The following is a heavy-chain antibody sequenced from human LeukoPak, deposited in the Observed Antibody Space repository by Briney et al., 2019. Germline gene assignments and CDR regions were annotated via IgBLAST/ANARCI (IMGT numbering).Heavy chain of an antibody. J-gene: IGHJ4*02. CDR2: FSGSGGST. V-gene: IGHV3-23*01. Sequence: GGSLRLSCSASGFTFSSYAMSWVRQAPGKGLEWVSTFSGSGGSTYYADSVKGRFSISRDNSKNTLYLQMNSLRAEDTAAYYCARSGLNRFDYWGQGTLVTVSS. CDR3: ARSGLNRFDY. D-gene: IGHD2-15*01. CDR1: GFTFSSYA.